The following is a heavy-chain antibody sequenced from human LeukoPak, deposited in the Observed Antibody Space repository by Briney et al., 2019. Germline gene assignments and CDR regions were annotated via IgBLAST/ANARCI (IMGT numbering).Heavy chain of an antibody. J-gene: IGHJ4*02. Sequence: GGSLRLSCAASGFTVSSNYMSWVRQAPGKGPEWVSVIYSGGSTYYADSVKGRFTISRDNSKNTLYLQMNSLRAEDTAVYYCARSEMATILGFDYWGQGTLVTVSS. V-gene: IGHV3-53*01. CDR2: IYSGGST. D-gene: IGHD5-24*01. CDR3: ARSEMATILGFDY. CDR1: GFTVSSNY.